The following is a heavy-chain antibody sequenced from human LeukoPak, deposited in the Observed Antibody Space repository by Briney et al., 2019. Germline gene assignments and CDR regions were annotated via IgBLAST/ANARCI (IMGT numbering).Heavy chain of an antibody. D-gene: IGHD5-24*01. CDR3: ARVRDGYNDAYDI. V-gene: IGHV1-46*01. CDR2: INPSGGST. J-gene: IGHJ3*02. Sequence: ASVKVSCKASGYTFTGYYMHWMRQAPGQGLEWMGIINPSGGSTNYAQNFQARVTMTRDTSTSTVYMELSSLRSEDTAVYYCARVRDGYNDAYDIWGQGTMVTVPS. CDR1: GYTFTGYY.